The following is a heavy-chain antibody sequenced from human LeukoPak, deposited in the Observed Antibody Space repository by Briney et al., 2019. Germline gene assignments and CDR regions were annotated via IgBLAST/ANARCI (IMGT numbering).Heavy chain of an antibody. CDR1: GFTFSSYA. Sequence: GGSLRLSCPASGFTFSSYAMSWVRQAPGKGLEWVSAISGSGGSTYYADSVKGRFTISRDNSKNTLYLQMNSLRAEDTAVYYCAKDLTAATTYWDYYYGMDVWGQGTTVTVSS. CDR2: ISGSGGST. D-gene: IGHD6-13*01. V-gene: IGHV3-23*01. J-gene: IGHJ6*02. CDR3: AKDLTAATTYWDYYYGMDV.